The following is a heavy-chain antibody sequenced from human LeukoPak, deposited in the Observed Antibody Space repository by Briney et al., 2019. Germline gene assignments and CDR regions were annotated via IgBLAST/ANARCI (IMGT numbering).Heavy chain of an antibody. D-gene: IGHD1-26*01. CDR1: GYTFTAYF. V-gene: IGHV1-2*02. J-gene: IGHJ4*02. Sequence: ASLKVSCRTSGYTFTAYFMHWVRQAPGQGLEWMGWIYPNSGGTKYAQKFQGRVTMTRDTSTSTIYMELSSLRSDDTAVYYCARFSGSSNFDYWGQGTLVTVSS. CDR2: IYPNSGGT. CDR3: ARFSGSSNFDY.